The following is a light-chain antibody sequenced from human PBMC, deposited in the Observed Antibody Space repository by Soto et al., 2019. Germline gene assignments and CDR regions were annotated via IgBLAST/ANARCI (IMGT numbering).Light chain of an antibody. J-gene: IGKJ3*01. Sequence: DIQMTQSPLSLSASVGDRVTVTSRAGQSISRYLNWYQQRPGKAPKLLIYSASSLQTGVPSRFSGSGSGTDFTLTISSLQPEDFATYYCQQSYNGPFTFGPGTKVDI. CDR3: QQSYNGPFT. CDR1: QSISRY. V-gene: IGKV1-39*01. CDR2: SAS.